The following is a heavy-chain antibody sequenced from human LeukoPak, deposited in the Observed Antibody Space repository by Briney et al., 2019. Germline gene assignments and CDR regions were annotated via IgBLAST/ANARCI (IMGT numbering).Heavy chain of an antibody. Sequence: PSETLSLTCTVSGGSTSSYYWSWIRQPAGKGLEWIGRIYASGSTTYNPSLKSRITMSLDTSKNQFSLKLSSVTAADTAVYYCARDHPSGSYGYYWGQGTLVTVSS. J-gene: IGHJ4*02. CDR3: ARDHPSGSYGYY. CDR1: GGSTSSYY. V-gene: IGHV4-4*07. D-gene: IGHD1-26*01. CDR2: IYASGST.